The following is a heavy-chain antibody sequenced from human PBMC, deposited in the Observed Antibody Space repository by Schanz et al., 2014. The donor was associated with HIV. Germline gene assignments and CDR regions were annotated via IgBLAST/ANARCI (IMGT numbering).Heavy chain of an antibody. CDR1: GSSVTYFY. CDR2: INHSGNT. Sequence: QVQLQQWGAGLLKPSETLSLTCAVYGSSVTYFYWTWIRQSPGKGLEWIGKINHSGNTNYNPSLKSRVTISVDPFKNQFSLKMSAVTAADTAIYYCASLKITATGCRFDFWGQGTLVTVSS. V-gene: IGHV4-34*02. CDR3: ASLKITATGCRFDF. D-gene: IGHD6-13*01. J-gene: IGHJ4*02.